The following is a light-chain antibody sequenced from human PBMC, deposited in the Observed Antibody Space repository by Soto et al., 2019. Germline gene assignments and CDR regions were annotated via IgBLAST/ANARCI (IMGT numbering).Light chain of an antibody. CDR3: FSNAGSYTFV. Sequence: QSVLTQPPSVSGAPGQRVIVSCTGSTSNIGAGYDVHWYQQLPGTSPKLLIFANSNRPSGVPDRFSDSRSGSSASLTITGLQAEDEADYYCFSNAGSYTFVFGAGTKVTVL. CDR2: ANS. J-gene: IGLJ1*01. CDR1: TSNIGAGYD. V-gene: IGLV1-40*01.